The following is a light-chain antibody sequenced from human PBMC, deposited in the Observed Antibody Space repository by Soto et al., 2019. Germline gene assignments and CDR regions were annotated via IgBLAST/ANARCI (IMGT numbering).Light chain of an antibody. Sequence: EIEMTQSPATLSVSPGERATLSCRASQSVSNNLAWYQQQPGQAPRLLIYGASTRATGIPARFSGSESGTEFTLTISSLQSEDFAVYYCQQYNNLPLTFGGGTKVEIK. V-gene: IGKV3-15*01. J-gene: IGKJ4*01. CDR3: QQYNNLPLT. CDR1: QSVSNN. CDR2: GAS.